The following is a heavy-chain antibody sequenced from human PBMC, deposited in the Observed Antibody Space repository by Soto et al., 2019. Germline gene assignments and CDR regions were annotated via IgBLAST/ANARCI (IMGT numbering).Heavy chain of an antibody. CDR1: GYTFTSYA. CDR2: INAGNGNT. D-gene: IGHD6-6*01. J-gene: IGHJ4*02. Sequence: QVQLVQSGAEVKKPGASVKVSCKASGYTFTSYAMHWVRQAPGQRLEWMGWINAGNGNTKYSQKFQGRVTITRDTSASTAYMELSSLRSEDKAVYYCARVGPLQQLVRYFDYWGQGTLVTV. V-gene: IGHV1-3*01. CDR3: ARVGPLQQLVRYFDY.